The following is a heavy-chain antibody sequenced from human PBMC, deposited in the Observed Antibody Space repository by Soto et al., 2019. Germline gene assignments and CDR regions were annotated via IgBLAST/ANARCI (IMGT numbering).Heavy chain of an antibody. CDR1: GGSISSYY. V-gene: IGHV4-59*01. J-gene: IGHJ4*02. D-gene: IGHD6-19*01. Sequence: PSETLSLTCTVSGGSISSYYWSWIRQPPGKGLEWIGYIYYSGSTNYNPSLKSRVTISVDTSKNQFSLKLSSVTAADTAVYYCARQTVAGNDYWGQGTLVTVSS. CDR3: ARQTVAGNDY. CDR2: IYYSGST.